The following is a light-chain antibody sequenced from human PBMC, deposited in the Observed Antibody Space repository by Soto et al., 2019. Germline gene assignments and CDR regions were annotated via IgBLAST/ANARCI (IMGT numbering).Light chain of an antibody. V-gene: IGKV3-11*01. J-gene: IGKJ3*01. CDR2: DAS. Sequence: EIVLTQSPATLSLSPGERATLSCRASQSVGSFLAWYQQKSGQAPRLLIYDASNRAPGIPARFSGSGSGTVFTLTISSLEPEDFAVYYCQHRNNWLGTFGPGTKVDIK. CDR3: QHRNNWLGT. CDR1: QSVGSF.